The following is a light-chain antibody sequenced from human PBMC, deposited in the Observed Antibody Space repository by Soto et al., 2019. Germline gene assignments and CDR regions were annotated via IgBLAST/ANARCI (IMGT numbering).Light chain of an antibody. CDR3: SSYTGSSSFYV. CDR2: EVS. Sequence: QSVLTQPASVSGSPGQSITISCTGTSSDVGTYNYVSWYQQHPGKAPKLMIYEVSNRPSGVSNRFSGSKSGNTASLTISGLQAEDEADYYCSSYTGSSSFYVFGTGTK. V-gene: IGLV2-14*01. CDR1: SSDVGTYNY. J-gene: IGLJ1*01.